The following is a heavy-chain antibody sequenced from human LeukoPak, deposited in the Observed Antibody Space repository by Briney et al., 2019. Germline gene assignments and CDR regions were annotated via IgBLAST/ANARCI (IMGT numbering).Heavy chain of an antibody. V-gene: IGHV3-30*02. J-gene: IGHJ4*02. CDR3: AEDDNSHYGDPGDFDY. D-gene: IGHD4-17*01. Sequence: PGGSLRLSCAASGFTFGSYGMHWVRQAPGKGLEWVTFIRNDGSNKYYADSVKGRFTISRDNSKNTLYLQMNSLRAEDTAVYYCAEDDNSHYGDPGDFDYWGQGTLVTVSS. CDR2: IRNDGSNK. CDR1: GFTFGSYG.